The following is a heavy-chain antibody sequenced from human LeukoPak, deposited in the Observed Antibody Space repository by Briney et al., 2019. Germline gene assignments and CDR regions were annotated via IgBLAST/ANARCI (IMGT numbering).Heavy chain of an antibody. V-gene: IGHV1-18*01. D-gene: IGHD6-13*01. CDR2: ISAYNGNT. CDR3: ARDHLDRRWIAAAGTCLVS. Sequence: GASVKVSCKASGYTFTSYGISWVRQAPGQGLEWMGWISAYNGNTNYAQKLQGRVTMTTDTSTSTAYMELRSLRSDDTAVYYCARDHLDRRWIAAAGTCLVSRGQGTLVTVSS. J-gene: IGHJ4*02. CDR1: GYTFTSYG.